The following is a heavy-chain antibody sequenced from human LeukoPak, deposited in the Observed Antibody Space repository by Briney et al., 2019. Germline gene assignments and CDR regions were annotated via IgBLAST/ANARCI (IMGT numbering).Heavy chain of an antibody. Sequence: ASVKVSCEASGYTFTSYGISWVRQAPGQGLEWMGWISAYNGNTNYAQKLQGRVTMTTDTSTSTAYMELRSLRSDDTAVYYCARDQRTYYYDSSGYYYLDYWGQGTLVTVSS. CDR2: ISAYNGNT. CDR3: ARDQRTYYYDSSGYYYLDY. CDR1: GYTFTSYG. J-gene: IGHJ4*02. D-gene: IGHD3-22*01. V-gene: IGHV1-18*01.